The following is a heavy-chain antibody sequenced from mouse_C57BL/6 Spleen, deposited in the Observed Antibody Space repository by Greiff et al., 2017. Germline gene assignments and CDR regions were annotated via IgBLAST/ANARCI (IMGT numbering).Heavy chain of an antibody. CDR2: IWWDDDK. D-gene: IGHD1-1*01. Sequence: QVTLKVCGPGILQPSQTLSLTCSFSGFSLSTFGMGVGWIRQPSGKGLEWLAHIWWDDDKYYNPALKSRLTISKDTSKNKVLLKSANVDTAETATYYCARMRYYGSSWDFDVWGTGTTVTVSS. CDR1: GFSLSTFGMG. V-gene: IGHV8-8*01. J-gene: IGHJ1*03. CDR3: ARMRYYGSSWDFDV.